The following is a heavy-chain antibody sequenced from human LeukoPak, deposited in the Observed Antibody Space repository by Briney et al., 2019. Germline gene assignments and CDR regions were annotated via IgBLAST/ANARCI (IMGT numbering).Heavy chain of an antibody. J-gene: IGHJ4*02. D-gene: IGHD5-18*01. Sequence: GESLKISCKGSGYSFTSYWISWVRQMPGKGLEWMGRIDPSDSYTNYSPSFQGHVTISADRSISTAYLQWSSLKASDTAMYYCARHDKSYGSPFDYWGQGTLVTVSS. CDR3: ARHDKSYGSPFDY. V-gene: IGHV5-10-1*01. CDR1: GYSFTSYW. CDR2: IDPSDSYT.